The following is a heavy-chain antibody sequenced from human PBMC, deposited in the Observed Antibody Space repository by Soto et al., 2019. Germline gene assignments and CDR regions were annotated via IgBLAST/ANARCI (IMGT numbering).Heavy chain of an antibody. CDR3: ARSIGGSSYYPPDY. Sequence: QVQLVESGGGVVQPGGSLRLSCAASGFTFSGYGMHWVRQSPGEGLEWVAILANDGSYQYYAESVKGRFTISRDNSKNTLYLQMDSLRPEDTAVYCCARSIGGSSYYPPDYWGQGTLVTVSS. V-gene: IGHV3-30*03. CDR1: GFTFSGYG. J-gene: IGHJ4*02. CDR2: LANDGSYQ. D-gene: IGHD2-15*01.